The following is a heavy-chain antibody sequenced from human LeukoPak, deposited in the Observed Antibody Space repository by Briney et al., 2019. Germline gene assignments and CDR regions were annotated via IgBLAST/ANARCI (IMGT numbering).Heavy chain of an antibody. CDR1: GCTFTSYD. D-gene: IGHD3-3*01. V-gene: IGHV1-8*01. J-gene: IGHJ6*02. Sequence: ASVKVSCKASGCTFTSYDINGVRQATGQGHEWMGWMNPNSGNTGYAQKCQGRFTMTRNTPISTAYMERSSLRSEDPAVYYCARGARLRFLEWLPPGSSYGMDVWGQGTTVTVSS. CDR3: ARGARLRFLEWLPPGSSYGMDV. CDR2: MNPNSGNT.